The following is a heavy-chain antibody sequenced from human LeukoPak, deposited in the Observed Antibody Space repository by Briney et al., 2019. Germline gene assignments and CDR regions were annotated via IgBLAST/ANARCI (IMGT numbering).Heavy chain of an antibody. CDR3: ARDRQWLDAFGI. CDR1: GFTFSSYS. V-gene: IGHV3-48*01. D-gene: IGHD6-19*01. Sequence: GGSLRLSCAASGFTFSSYSMNWVRQAPGKGLEWVSYISSSSSTIYYADSVKGRFTISRDNAKNSLYLQMNSLRAEDTAVYYCARDRQWLDAFGIWGQGTMVTVSS. CDR2: ISSSSSTI. J-gene: IGHJ3*02.